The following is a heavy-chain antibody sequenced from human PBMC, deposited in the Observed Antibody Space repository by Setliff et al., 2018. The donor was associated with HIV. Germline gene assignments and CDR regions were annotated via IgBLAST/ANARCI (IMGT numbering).Heavy chain of an antibody. V-gene: IGHV1-18*01. CDR3: ARDHIAARSVDY. D-gene: IGHD6-6*01. J-gene: IGHJ4*02. CDR1: GYSFTNYG. Sequence: ASVKVSCKASGYSFTNYGISWVRQAPGQGLEWMGWISSYNDNTNYALNLQGRVTMSRDTSTNTVYMELSSLRSEDTAVYYCARDHIAARSVDYWGQGTLVTVSS. CDR2: ISSYNDNT.